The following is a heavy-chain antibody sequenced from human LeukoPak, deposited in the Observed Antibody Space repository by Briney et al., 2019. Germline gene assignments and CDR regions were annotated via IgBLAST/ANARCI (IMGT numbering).Heavy chain of an antibody. CDR3: ARGSSWGGDY. CDR2: ICPDGTVT. Sequence: GGSLRLSCAASGFTFSTYCMHWVRQAPGKGPMWVSRICPDGTVTNYADSVKGRFTISRDNAKNSLYLQMSSLRAEDTAVYYCARGSSWGGDYWGQGTLVTVSS. V-gene: IGHV3-74*01. D-gene: IGHD1-26*01. J-gene: IGHJ4*02. CDR1: GFTFSTYC.